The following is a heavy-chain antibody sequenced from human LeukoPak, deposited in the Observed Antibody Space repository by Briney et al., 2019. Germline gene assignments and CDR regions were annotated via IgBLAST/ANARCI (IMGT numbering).Heavy chain of an antibody. CDR2: INHSGST. CDR3: ARRGLRYFDWLSSGWFDP. V-gene: IGHV4-34*01. J-gene: IGHJ5*02. CDR1: GGSFSGYY. Sequence: SETLSLTCAVYGGSFSGYYWSWIRQPPGKGLEWIGEINHSGSTNYNPSLKSRVTISVDTSKNQFSLKLSSVTAADTAVYYCARRGLRYFDWLSSGWFDPWGQGTLVTVSS. D-gene: IGHD3-9*01.